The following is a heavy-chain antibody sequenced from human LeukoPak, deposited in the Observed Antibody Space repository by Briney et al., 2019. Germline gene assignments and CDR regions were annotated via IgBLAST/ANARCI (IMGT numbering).Heavy chain of an antibody. D-gene: IGHD6-6*01. V-gene: IGHV4-38-2*01. CDR1: GYSISSGYY. CDR3: ARRAEYSSSLD. J-gene: IGHJ4*02. CDR2: IYHSGST. Sequence: SETLSLTCAVSGYSISSGYYWGWIRQPPGKGLEWIGSIYHSGSTYYNPSLKSRVTISVDTSKNQFSLKLSSVTGADTAVYYCARRAEYSSSLDWGQGTLVTVSS.